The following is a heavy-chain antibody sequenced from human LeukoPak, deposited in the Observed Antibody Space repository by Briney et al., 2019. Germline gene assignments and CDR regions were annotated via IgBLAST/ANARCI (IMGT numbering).Heavy chain of an antibody. V-gene: IGHV4-39*01. D-gene: IGHD3-22*01. CDR2: IYYSGST. Sequence: SETLSLTCTVSGGSISSSSYYWGWIRQPPGKGLEWIGSIYYSGSTYYNPSLKSRVTISVDTSKNQFSLKQSSVTAADTAVYYCARRGYDSSGYYYAYWGQGTLVTVSS. CDR3: ARRGYDSSGYYYAY. CDR1: GGSISSSSYY. J-gene: IGHJ4*02.